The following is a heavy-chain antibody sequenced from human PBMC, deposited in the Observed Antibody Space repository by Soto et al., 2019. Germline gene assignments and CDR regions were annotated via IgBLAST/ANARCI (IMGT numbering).Heavy chain of an antibody. D-gene: IGHD3-22*01. V-gene: IGHV4-59*08. CDR2: FYYSGLT. CDR3: ARGNTHGYYYMDV. J-gene: IGHJ6*03. CDR1: GASMNTYY. Sequence: QVQLQESGPGLVKPSETLSLTCAVSGASMNTYYWSWIRQPPGKGLEWIGYFYYSGLTNYNPSLKSRVTISLATSKNQFSLKLSSVTAADTAVYFCARGNTHGYYYMDVWGRGTTVTVSS.